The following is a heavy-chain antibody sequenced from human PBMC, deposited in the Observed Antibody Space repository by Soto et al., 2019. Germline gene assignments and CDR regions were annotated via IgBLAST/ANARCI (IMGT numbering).Heavy chain of an antibody. CDR1: GYTFPSYG. V-gene: IGHV1-18*01. D-gene: IGHD1-7*01. Sequence: ASVKVSCKTSGYTFPSYGISWVRQAPGQGLEWVGWIRVSDGLIKYAERMEGRVTVTIDSSTSTAYMELRSLRPDDTAVYYCARDANYEPDYWGQGTLVTVSS. CDR3: ARDANYEPDY. J-gene: IGHJ4*02. CDR2: IRVSDGLI.